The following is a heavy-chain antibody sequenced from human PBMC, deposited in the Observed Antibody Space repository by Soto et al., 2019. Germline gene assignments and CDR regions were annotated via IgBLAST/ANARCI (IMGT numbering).Heavy chain of an antibody. CDR1: GGIFTNYT. CDR3: AKAPTASAPFDY. V-gene: IGHV1-69*02. Sequence: QVQLVQSGAEMKRPGSSVKVSCETSGGIFTNYTFNWVRQAPGQGLEWMGWIIPVLNVANYARTFQGRVTITADKSTSKAYLELTSLRSEDTAIYFCAKAPTASAPFDYWGQGTLVTVSS. D-gene: IGHD2-21*02. J-gene: IGHJ4*02. CDR2: IIPVLNVA.